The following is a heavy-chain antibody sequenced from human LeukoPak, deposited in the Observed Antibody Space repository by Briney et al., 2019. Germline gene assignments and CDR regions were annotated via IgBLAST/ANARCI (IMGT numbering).Heavy chain of an antibody. CDR3: ARGQAYSSGWYAPRYAFDI. J-gene: IGHJ3*02. Sequence: LETLSLTCAVYGGVFSGYYWSWIRPPPRKGLGGSWEIKHSGSTNYNPSLKSRVTISVGTSKNQFSLKLSSVTAADTAVYYCARGQAYSSGWYAPRYAFDIWGQGTMVTVSS. V-gene: IGHV4-34*01. CDR2: IKHSGST. D-gene: IGHD6-19*01. CDR1: GGVFSGYY.